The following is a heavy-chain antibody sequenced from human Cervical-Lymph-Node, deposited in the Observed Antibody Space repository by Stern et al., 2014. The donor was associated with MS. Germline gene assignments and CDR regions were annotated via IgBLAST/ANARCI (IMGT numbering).Heavy chain of an antibody. Sequence: VQLVESGPGLVKPSETLSLTCTVSGDSINSSNYYWGWIRQPPGKGLEWIGSIYDRGNTYTNPSLKSRLTISVDPSNNQFSLRLSSGTAADTAVYYCATLRGGSWYGVDVWGQGTTVTVSS. CDR2: IYDRGNT. D-gene: IGHD2-15*01. J-gene: IGHJ6*02. CDR3: ATLRGGSWYGVDV. CDR1: GDSINSSNYY. V-gene: IGHV4-39*01.